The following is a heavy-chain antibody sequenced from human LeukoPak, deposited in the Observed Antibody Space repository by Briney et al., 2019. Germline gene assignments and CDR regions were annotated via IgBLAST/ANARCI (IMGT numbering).Heavy chain of an antibody. CDR2: IIGSSGTT. D-gene: IGHD5-12*01. J-gene: IGHJ4*02. CDR3: AKGAYDYIEIAYFDY. V-gene: IGHV3-23*01. CDR1: GFSFNNYA. Sequence: PGGSLRLSCAASGFSFNNYAMNWVRQAPGKGLEWVSLIIGSSGTTFYADSVKGRFTISRDKSKSTLYLQMNRLRAEDTAVYYCAKGAYDYIEIAYFDYWGQGSLVTVSS.